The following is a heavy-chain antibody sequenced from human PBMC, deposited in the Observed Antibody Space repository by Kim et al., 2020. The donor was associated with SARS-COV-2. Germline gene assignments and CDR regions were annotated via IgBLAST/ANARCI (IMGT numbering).Heavy chain of an antibody. CDR1: GGSFSGYY. D-gene: IGHD3-22*01. V-gene: IGHV4-34*01. J-gene: IGHJ4*02. CDR2: INHSGST. CDR3: ASPYYYDISGYYY. Sequence: SETLSLTCAVYGGSFSGYYWSWIRQPPGKGLEWIGEINHSGSTNYNPSLKSRVTISVDTSKNQFSLKLSSVTAADTAVYYCASPYYYDISGYYYWGQGTL.